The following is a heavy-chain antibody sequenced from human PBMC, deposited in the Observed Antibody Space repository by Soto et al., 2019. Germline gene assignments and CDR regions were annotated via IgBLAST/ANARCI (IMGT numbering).Heavy chain of an antibody. CDR3: ARLASSGWYATSRYYYYGMDV. Sequence: GESLKIACKGCGYSFDSYWISWVRQMPGRCLAWMGRIDPSDSYTNYSPSLQGNVTISADKSISTDYLQWSSLKASDTAMYYCARLASSGWYATSRYYYYGMDVWGQGTTVTVSS. D-gene: IGHD6-19*01. V-gene: IGHV5-10-1*01. CDR2: IDPSDSYT. J-gene: IGHJ6*02. CDR1: GYSFDSYW.